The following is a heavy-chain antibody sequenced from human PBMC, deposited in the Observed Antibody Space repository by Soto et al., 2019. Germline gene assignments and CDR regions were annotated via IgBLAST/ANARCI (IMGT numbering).Heavy chain of an antibody. CDR2: ISSSSSYI. V-gene: IGHV3-21*01. CDR3: AKPDSRYSKSFDY. CDR1: GFTFSSYS. J-gene: IGHJ4*02. D-gene: IGHD4-4*01. Sequence: GGSLRLSCAASGFTFSSYSMNWVRQAPGKGLEWVSSISSSSSYIYYAESVKGRFTISRDNAKNSLYLQMNSLRAEDTAVYYCAKPDSRYSKSFDYWGQGTLVTVSS.